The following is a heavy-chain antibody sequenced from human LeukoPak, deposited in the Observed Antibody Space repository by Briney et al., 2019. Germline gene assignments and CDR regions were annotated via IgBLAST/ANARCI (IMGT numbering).Heavy chain of an antibody. CDR2: IWNDGNNK. CDR1: GFIFSTYG. V-gene: IGHV3-33*01. D-gene: IGHD3-10*01. Sequence: RGGSLRLSCVASGFIFSTYGMHWVRQAPGKGLEWVAVIWNDGNNKYYADSVKGRFSISRDNSQNTLYLQLNSLRDEDTAVYYCARAVRYGSGTYLDYWGRGTLVSVSS. CDR3: ARAVRYGSGTYLDY. J-gene: IGHJ4*02.